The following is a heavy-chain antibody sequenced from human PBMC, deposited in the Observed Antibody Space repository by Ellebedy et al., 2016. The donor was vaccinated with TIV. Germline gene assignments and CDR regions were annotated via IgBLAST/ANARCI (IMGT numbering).Heavy chain of an antibody. CDR3: ARDSRYSSSWLY. CDR2: IYYSGST. V-gene: IGHV4-30-4*01. Sequence: SETLSLTXTVSGGSISSGDYYWSWIRQPPGKGLEWIGYIYYSGSTYYNPSLKSRVTISVDTSKNQFSLKLSSVTAADTAVYYCARDSRYSSSWLYWGQGTLVTVSS. CDR1: GGSISSGDYY. J-gene: IGHJ4*02. D-gene: IGHD6-13*01.